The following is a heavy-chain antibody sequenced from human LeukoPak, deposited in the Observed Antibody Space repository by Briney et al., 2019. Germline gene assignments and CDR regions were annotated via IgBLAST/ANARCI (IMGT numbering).Heavy chain of an antibody. CDR2: IYSSVST. D-gene: IGHD1-14*01. CDR3: VCGSGYFFDY. Sequence: PSQTLSLTSTVSGASIRLNNSYWGWIRPPPGKRPAWTGTIYSSVSTYSNPSLKSRVTISVDTSKNPFSLKLTSVTAADTAVFYCVCGSGYFFDYWGQGTLVTVSS. CDR1: GASIRLNNSY. V-gene: IGHV4-39*01. J-gene: IGHJ4*02.